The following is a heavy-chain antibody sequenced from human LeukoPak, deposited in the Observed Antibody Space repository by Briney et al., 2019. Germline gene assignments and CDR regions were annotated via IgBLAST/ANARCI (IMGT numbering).Heavy chain of an antibody. CDR1: GYPISSGYY. CDR2: IHHSGNT. Sequence: PSETLSLTCTVSGYPISSGYYWGWIRQPPGKGLEWIRSIHHSGNTYYNPSLKSRVTISVDTSKYQFFLKLTSVTAADTAVYYCARGPIGAVVGPLRFDPWGQGTLVTVSS. V-gene: IGHV4-38-2*02. CDR3: ARGPIGAVVGPLRFDP. D-gene: IGHD6-19*01. J-gene: IGHJ5*02.